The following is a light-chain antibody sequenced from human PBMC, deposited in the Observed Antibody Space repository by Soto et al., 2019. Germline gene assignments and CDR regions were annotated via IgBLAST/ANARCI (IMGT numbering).Light chain of an antibody. CDR2: SAS. V-gene: IGKV1-39*01. Sequence: DIPMTQSPSSLSASVGDRVTITCRASQSISNYLNWYQQKPGKVPKILMYSASTLQSGVPSRFSGSGSGTDFTLTINSLQPEDFATYYCQQSYSNPRTFGQGTKVEIK. CDR1: QSISNY. CDR3: QQSYSNPRT. J-gene: IGKJ1*01.